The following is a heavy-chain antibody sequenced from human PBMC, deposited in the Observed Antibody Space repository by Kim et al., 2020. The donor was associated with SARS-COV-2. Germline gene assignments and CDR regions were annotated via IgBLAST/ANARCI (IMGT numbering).Heavy chain of an antibody. D-gene: IGHD3-10*01. Sequence: DSVEGRFTISRDNSKNTLYLQMNSLRAEDTAVYYCAKDPRLWFGEFPFDYWGQGTLVTVSS. V-gene: IGHV3-23*01. J-gene: IGHJ4*02. CDR3: AKDPRLWFGEFPFDY.